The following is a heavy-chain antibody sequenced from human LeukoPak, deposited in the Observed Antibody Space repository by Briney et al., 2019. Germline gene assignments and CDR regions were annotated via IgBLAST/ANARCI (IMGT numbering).Heavy chain of an antibody. V-gene: IGHV3-23*01. J-gene: IGHJ4*02. CDR3: ANYDNWNYWGYFDY. D-gene: IGHD1-7*01. CDR2: ISGSGGST. Sequence: GGPLRLSCAASGFTFSSYAMSWVRQAPGKGLEWVSAISGSGGSTYYADSVKGRFTISRDNSKNTPYLQMNSLRAEDTAVYYCANYDNWNYWGYFDYWGQGTLVTVSS. CDR1: GFTFSSYA.